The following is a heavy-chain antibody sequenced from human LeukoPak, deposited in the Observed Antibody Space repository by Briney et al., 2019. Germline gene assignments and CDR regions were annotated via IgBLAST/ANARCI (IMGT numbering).Heavy chain of an antibody. Sequence: GGSLRLSCAASGFTFSSYAMSWVRQAPGKGLEWVSTISVNRGGPTYYADSVKGRFTVSRDNSKNTLYLQINDPRAEDTAIYYCAKGMSDGSYSPLFSWGQGTLVTVSS. CDR2: ISVNRGGPT. J-gene: IGHJ5*02. CDR3: AKGMSDGSYSPLFS. CDR1: GFTFSSYA. V-gene: IGHV3-23*01. D-gene: IGHD2-15*01.